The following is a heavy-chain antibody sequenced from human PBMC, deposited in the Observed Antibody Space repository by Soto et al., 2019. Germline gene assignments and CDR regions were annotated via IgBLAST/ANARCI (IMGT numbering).Heavy chain of an antibody. CDR1: GGTLSTNA. V-gene: IGHV1-69*06. CDR3: ARGGFVAGLYNAMDA. CDR2: IIPMFGSP. Sequence: QVQLVQPGAEVKKAGSSVKVSCKASGGTLSTNAISWVRQAPGQGLEWMGAIIPMFGSPKYAQKFLGRVTITADNPTSTIYMEMISLTSADTAVYYCARGGFVAGLYNAMDAWGQGTTVAVSS. J-gene: IGHJ6*02. D-gene: IGHD6-19*01.